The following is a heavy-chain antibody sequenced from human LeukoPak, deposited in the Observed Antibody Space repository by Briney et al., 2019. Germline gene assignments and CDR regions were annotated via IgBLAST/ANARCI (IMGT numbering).Heavy chain of an antibody. CDR2: INHSGST. J-gene: IGHJ4*02. CDR1: GGSFSGYY. Sequence: SETLSLTCAVYGGSFSGYYWSWIRQPPGKGLEWIGEINHSGSTNYNPSLKSRVTISVDTSKNQFSLKLSSVTAADTAVYYCARKNRNSGSSNYFDYWGQGTLVTVSS. D-gene: IGHD1-26*01. V-gene: IGHV4-34*01. CDR3: ARKNRNSGSSNYFDY.